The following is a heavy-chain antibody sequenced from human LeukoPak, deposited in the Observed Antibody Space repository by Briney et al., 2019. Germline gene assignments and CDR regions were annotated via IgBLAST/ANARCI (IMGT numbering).Heavy chain of an antibody. J-gene: IGHJ4*02. V-gene: IGHV3-48*01. Sequence: GGSLRLSCAASGFTFSSYSMNWVRQAPGKGLEWVSYISSSSSTIYYADSVKGRFTISRDNAKNSLYLQMNSLRAEDTAVYYCARDKARVAGTYLVYWGQGTLVTVSS. CDR3: ARDKARVAGTYLVY. D-gene: IGHD6-19*01. CDR1: GFTFSSYS. CDR2: ISSSSSTI.